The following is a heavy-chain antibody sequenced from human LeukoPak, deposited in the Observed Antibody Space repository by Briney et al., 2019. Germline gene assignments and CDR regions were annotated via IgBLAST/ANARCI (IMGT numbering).Heavy chain of an antibody. J-gene: IGHJ4*02. CDR2: ISGGGGNT. CDR1: GFTFSSYG. D-gene: IGHD5-18*01. Sequence: GGSLRLSCAASGFTFSSYGMSWVRQAPGKGLEWVSAISGGGGNTYYADSVKGRFTISRDNSKNTLYLLMSSLRAEDTAVYYCARGRYSYGYASFDYWGQGTLVTVSS. V-gene: IGHV3-23*01. CDR3: ARGRYSYGYASFDY.